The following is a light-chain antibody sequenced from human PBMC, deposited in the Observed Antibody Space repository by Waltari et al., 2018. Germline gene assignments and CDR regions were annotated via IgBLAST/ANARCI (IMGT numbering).Light chain of an antibody. CDR3: QQYYSTPTWT. CDR1: QSVLYSSNHKNY. V-gene: IGKV4-1*01. CDR2: WAS. J-gene: IGKJ1*01. Sequence: DIVMTQSPDSLAVSLGERATINCKSSQSVLYSSNHKNYLAWYQQKPGQPPKLLIYWASTRESGVTDRFSGSGSGTDFTLTISSLQAEDVAVYYCQQYYSTPTWTFGQGTKVEIK.